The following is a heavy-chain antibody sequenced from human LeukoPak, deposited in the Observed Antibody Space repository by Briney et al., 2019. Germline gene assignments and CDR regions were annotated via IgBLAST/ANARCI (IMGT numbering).Heavy chain of an antibody. D-gene: IGHD2-15*01. CDR2: IKQDGSEK. CDR1: GFTFSSYW. Sequence: GGSLRLSCAASGFTFSSYWMSWVRQAPGKGLEWVANIKQDGSEKYYVDSVKGRFTISRDNAKNSLYLQMNSLRAEDTAVYYCAREWADIVVVVAATRDAFDIWGQGTMVTVSS. CDR3: AREWADIVVVVAATRDAFDI. J-gene: IGHJ3*02. V-gene: IGHV3-7*03.